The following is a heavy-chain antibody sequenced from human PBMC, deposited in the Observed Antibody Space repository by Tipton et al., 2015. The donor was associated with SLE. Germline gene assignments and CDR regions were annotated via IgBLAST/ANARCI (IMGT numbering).Heavy chain of an antibody. D-gene: IGHD1-14*01. V-gene: IGHV4-4*08. Sequence: TLSLTCTVSGGSISNYYWSWIRQTPGKGLEWIWYVYTSGSTIYNPSLKSRVTISVDTSKNQVSLKLNSVTAADTAVYYCARGKTRVEYWGQGTLVTVSS. CDR2: VYTSGST. CDR3: ARGKTRVEY. CDR1: GGSISNYY. J-gene: IGHJ4*02.